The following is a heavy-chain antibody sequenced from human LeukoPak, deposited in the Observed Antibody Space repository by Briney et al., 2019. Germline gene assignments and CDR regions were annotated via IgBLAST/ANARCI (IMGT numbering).Heavy chain of an antibody. CDR1: GGSISSSSYY. CDR2: IYYSGST. J-gene: IGHJ5*02. V-gene: IGHV4-39*07. D-gene: IGHD2-2*02. CDR3: ARDLGYCSSTSCYNNWFDP. Sequence: SETLSLTCTVSGGSISSSSYYWGWIRQPPGKGLEWIGSIYYSGSTYYNPSLKSRVTISVGTSKNQFSLKLSSVTAADTAVYYCARDLGYCSSTSCYNNWFDPWGQGTLVTVSS.